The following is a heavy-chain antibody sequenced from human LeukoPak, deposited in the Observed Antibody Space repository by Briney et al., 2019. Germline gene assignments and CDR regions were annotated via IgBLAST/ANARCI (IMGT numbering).Heavy chain of an antibody. V-gene: IGHV3-23*01. J-gene: IGHJ4*02. CDR2: ISGSGGST. CDR3: ARGIQWLVFDY. CDR1: GFTFGSYA. D-gene: IGHD6-19*01. Sequence: PGGSLRLSCAASGFTFGSYAMSWVRQAPGKGLEWVSAISGSGGSTYYADSVKGRFTISRDNSKNTLYLQMNSLRADDTAVYYCARGIQWLVFDYWGQGTLVTVSS.